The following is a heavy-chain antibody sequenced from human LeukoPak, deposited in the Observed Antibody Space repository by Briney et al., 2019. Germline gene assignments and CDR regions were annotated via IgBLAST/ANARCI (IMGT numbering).Heavy chain of an antibody. CDR3: ARASYGSGSYRKFWFDP. Sequence: SQTLSLTCTVSDGSISSGGYYWSWIRQHPGKGLEWIGYIYYSGSTYYNPSLKSRVTISVDTSKNQFSLKLSSVTAADTAVYYCARASYGSGSYRKFWFDPWGQGTLVTVSS. CDR2: IYYSGST. CDR1: DGSISSGGYY. V-gene: IGHV4-31*03. D-gene: IGHD3-10*01. J-gene: IGHJ5*02.